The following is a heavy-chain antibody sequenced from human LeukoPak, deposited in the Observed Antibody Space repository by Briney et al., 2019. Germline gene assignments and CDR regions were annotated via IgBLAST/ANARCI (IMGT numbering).Heavy chain of an antibody. CDR1: GYTFTGYY. CDR2: INPNSGGT. J-gene: IGHJ6*02. Sequence: ASVKVSCKASGYTFTGYYMHWVRQAPGQGLEWMGWINPNSGGTNYAQKFQGWVTMARDTSISTAYMELSRLRSDDTAVYYCARGQDSSGYPYYYYYGMDVWGQGTTVTVSS. D-gene: IGHD3-22*01. CDR3: ARGQDSSGYPYYYYYGMDV. V-gene: IGHV1-2*04.